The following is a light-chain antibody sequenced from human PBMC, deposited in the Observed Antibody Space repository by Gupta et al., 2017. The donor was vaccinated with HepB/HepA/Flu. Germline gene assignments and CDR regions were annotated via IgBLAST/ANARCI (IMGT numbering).Light chain of an antibody. CDR3: MQKVNRHGS. Sequence: EIVMTQTPLSLSVTPGQSASISCKSSQSLLHADGETYLYWYLQKPGQPPQLLIYEVSKRFSGVPDLFSGSGSDTDVTLKISRVEAEDVGVYYCMQKVNRHGSFGQGTKLEIK. V-gene: IGKV2D-29*01. J-gene: IGKJ2*04. CDR2: EVS. CDR1: QSLLHADGETY.